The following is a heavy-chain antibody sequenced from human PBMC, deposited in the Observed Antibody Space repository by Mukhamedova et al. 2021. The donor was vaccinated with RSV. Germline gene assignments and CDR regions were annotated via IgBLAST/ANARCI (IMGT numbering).Heavy chain of an antibody. V-gene: IGHV3-9*01. J-gene: IGHJ2*01. Sequence: KSGDMGSADSVRGRFTIYRDNAKNSLYLQMNSLRPEDTALYYCVKDSAAGNWYFDLWGRGTLVSVSS. CDR3: VKDSAAGNWYFDL. CDR2: KSGDM. D-gene: IGHD6-19*01.